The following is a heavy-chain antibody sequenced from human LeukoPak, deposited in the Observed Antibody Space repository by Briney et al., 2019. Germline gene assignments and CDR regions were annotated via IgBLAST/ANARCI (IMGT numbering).Heavy chain of an antibody. D-gene: IGHD3-10*01. CDR2: IYSGGNT. J-gene: IGHJ5*02. CDR1: GFTVSSNY. CDR3: ARVRGWGFDP. V-gene: IGHV3-53*01. Sequence: GGSLRLSCAASGFTVSSNYMSWVRQAPGEGLEWVSVIYSGGNTCYADSVKGRFTISRDNSKNTLYLQMNSLRAEDTAVYYCARVRGWGFDPWGQGTLVTVSS.